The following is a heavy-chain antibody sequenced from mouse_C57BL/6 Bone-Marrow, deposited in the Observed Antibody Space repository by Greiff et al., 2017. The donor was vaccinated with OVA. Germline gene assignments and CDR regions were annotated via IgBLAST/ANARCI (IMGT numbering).Heavy chain of an antibody. CDR3: ASPRITAVVDLED. Sequence: QVQLQQSGPELVKPGASVKLSCKASGYTFTSYCMNWVKQRPGQGLEWIGWIYPSDGSTKYNEKFKGKATLTVDTSSSTAYMQLNSLTSEDSAVYCCASPRITAVVDLEDWGQGTTLTGAS. J-gene: IGHJ2*01. CDR1: GYTFTSYC. D-gene: IGHD1-1*01. V-gene: IGHV1-85*01. CDR2: IYPSDGST.